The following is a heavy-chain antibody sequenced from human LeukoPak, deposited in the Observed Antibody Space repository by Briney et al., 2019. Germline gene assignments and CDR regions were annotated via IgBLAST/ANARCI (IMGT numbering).Heavy chain of an antibody. J-gene: IGHJ4*02. CDR1: GFPFSSYW. CDR2: INQDGSEK. CDR3: ARSTKMGDY. D-gene: IGHD3-22*01. Sequence: TGGSLRLSCAASGFPFSSYWMNWVRQAPGKGLEWVANINQDGSEKYYVDSVKGRFTISRDNAKNSLYVQTNSLRAEDTAMYYCARSTKMGDYWGQGTLVTVSS. V-gene: IGHV3-7*04.